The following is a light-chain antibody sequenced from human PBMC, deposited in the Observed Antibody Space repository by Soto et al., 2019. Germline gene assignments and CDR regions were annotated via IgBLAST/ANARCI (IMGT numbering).Light chain of an antibody. CDR2: EDN. Sequence: NFMLTQPHSVSESPGKTVTISCTRSSGRIASNYVQWYQQPPGSAPTIVIYEDNRRPSGVPDRFSGSIDSSSNSASLTISGLKTEDEADYYCQSYDDTDHVFGTGTKVTVL. CDR1: SGRIASNY. CDR3: QSYDDTDHV. J-gene: IGLJ1*01. V-gene: IGLV6-57*04.